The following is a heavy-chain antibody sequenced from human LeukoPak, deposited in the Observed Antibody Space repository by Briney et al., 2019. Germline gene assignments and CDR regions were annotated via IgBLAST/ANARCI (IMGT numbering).Heavy chain of an antibody. D-gene: IGHD6-25*01. J-gene: IGHJ3*02. CDR2: IWYDGSNK. CDR3: ARWGSELPDDAFDI. Sequence: GGSLRLSCAASGFTFSSYGMHWVRQAPGKGLEWVAVIWYDGSNKYYADSVKGRFTISRGNSKNTLYLQMNSLRAEDTAVYYCARWGSELPDDAFDIWGQGTMVTVSS. V-gene: IGHV3-33*01. CDR1: GFTFSSYG.